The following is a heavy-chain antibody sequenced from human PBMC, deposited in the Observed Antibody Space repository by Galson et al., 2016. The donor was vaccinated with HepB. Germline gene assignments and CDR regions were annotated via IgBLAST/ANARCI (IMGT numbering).Heavy chain of an antibody. CDR3: ARDDKSGSWSWFDP. D-gene: IGHD6-13*01. J-gene: IGHJ5*02. Sequence: SVKVSCKASGYRFTSYGFSWLRQAPGQGLEWMGWISASNGNTDYPQKFQGRVTMTTYTSTNTAYMEMRSLRSDDTAVYYCARDDKSGSWSWFDPWGQGTLVTVSS. V-gene: IGHV1-18*01. CDR2: ISASNGNT. CDR1: GYRFTSYG.